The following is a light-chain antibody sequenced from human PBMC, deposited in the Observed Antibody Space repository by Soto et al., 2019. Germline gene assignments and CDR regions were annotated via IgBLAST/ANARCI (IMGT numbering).Light chain of an antibody. CDR1: QSVLYSSNNKNY. Sequence: DIVMTQSPDSLAVSLGERATINCKSSQSVLYSSNNKNYLAWYQQKPGQPPKLLIYWASTRESGVPDRFSGCGSGTDFTLTISSLQAEDVAVYFCQQSSSTPPTFGQGTKVEIK. CDR2: WAS. CDR3: QQSSSTPPT. J-gene: IGKJ1*01. V-gene: IGKV4-1*01.